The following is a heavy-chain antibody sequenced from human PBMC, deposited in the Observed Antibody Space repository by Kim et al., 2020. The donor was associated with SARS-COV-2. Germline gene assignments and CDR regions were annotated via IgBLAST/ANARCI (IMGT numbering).Heavy chain of an antibody. J-gene: IGHJ6*02. CDR1: GGSFSGYY. CDR2: INHSGST. D-gene: IGHD2-2*01. V-gene: IGHV4-34*01. CDR3: ASLPYRRYYGMDV. Sequence: SETLSLTCAVYGGSFSGYYWSWIRQPPGKGLEWIGEINHSGSTNYNPSLKSRVTISVDTSKYQFSLKLSSVTAADTAVYYCASLPYRRYYGMDVWGQGTTVTVSS.